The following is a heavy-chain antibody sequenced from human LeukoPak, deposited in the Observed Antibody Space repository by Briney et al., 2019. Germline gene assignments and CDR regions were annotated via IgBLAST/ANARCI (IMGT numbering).Heavy chain of an antibody. V-gene: IGHV3-48*03. J-gene: IGHJ6*02. CDR3: GRPRSDLYGMDV. CDR2: ISGSGNII. Sequence: GGSLRLSCIASEFIFSSYEMNWVRQAPGKGLEWVSYISGSGNIIYYADSVKGRFTISRDNAKNSLYLQMNSLRVEDTAVYYCGRPRSDLYGMDVWGQGTTVTVSS. CDR1: EFIFSSYE.